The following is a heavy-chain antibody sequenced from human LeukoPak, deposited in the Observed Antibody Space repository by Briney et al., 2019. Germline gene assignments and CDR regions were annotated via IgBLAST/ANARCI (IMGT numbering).Heavy chain of an antibody. D-gene: IGHD4-11*01. J-gene: IGHJ3*01. Sequence: SETLSLTCTVSGVSITGYYWSWIRQPPGRGRDWIGYVHFSGTTSFNPSLKSRVTISVDTSKNQFSLRLSSVTAADTAVYYCAREQYLAYDVFGFWGQGTMVTVSS. V-gene: IGHV4-59*01. CDR1: GVSITGYY. CDR2: VHFSGTT. CDR3: AREQYLAYDVFGF.